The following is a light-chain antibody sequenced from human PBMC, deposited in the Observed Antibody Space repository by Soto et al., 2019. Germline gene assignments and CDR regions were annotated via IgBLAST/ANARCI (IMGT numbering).Light chain of an antibody. Sequence: QSVLTQPPSVSGAPGQTITISCTGSSSNIAAVFGVHWYQQLPGAAPKLVIFVNTNRPSGVPDRFSGSKSGTSASLAITGLQAEDEADYYCQSYDRSLSGWVFGTGTKVTVL. J-gene: IGLJ3*02. CDR3: QSYDRSLSGWV. V-gene: IGLV1-40*01. CDR1: SSNIAAVFG. CDR2: VNT.